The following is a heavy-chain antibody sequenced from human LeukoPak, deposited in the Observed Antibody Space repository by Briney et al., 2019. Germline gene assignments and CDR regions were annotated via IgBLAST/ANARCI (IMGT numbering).Heavy chain of an antibody. D-gene: IGHD6-19*01. CDR3: ARTYRPGGSGWYRGYYYYMDV. CDR1: GFTFDDYG. J-gene: IGHJ6*03. CDR2: INLNGGST. V-gene: IGHV3-20*04. Sequence: GGSLRLSCAASGFTFDDYGMSWVRQAPGKGLEWVSGINLNGGSTGYADSVKGRFTISRDNAKNSLYLQMNSLRAEDTALYYCARTYRPGGSGWYRGYYYYMDVWGKGTTVTVSS.